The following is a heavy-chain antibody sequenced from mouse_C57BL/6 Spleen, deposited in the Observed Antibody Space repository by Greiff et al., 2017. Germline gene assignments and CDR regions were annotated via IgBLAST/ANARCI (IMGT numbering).Heavy chain of an antibody. J-gene: IGHJ2*01. D-gene: IGHD1-1*01. V-gene: IGHV1-55*01. CDR2: IYPGGGYT. Sequence: QVQLQQPGAELVMPGASVKLSCKASGYTFTSYWMHWVKQRPGHGLEWIGDIYPGGGYTNYNEKFKGKATLTADKSSSTAYMQFSSLTSEDSAIYYCARWDYYGSSYDYFDYWGQGTTLTVSS. CDR3: ARWDYYGSSYDYFDY. CDR1: GYTFTSYW.